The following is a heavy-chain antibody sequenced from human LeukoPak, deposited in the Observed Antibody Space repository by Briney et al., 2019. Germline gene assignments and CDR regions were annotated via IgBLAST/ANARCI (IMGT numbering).Heavy chain of an antibody. CDR3: ARKGENGDYFDY. CDR1: GFTFSSYS. Sequence: GGSLRPSCAASGFTFSSYSMNWVRQAPGKGLEWVSSISSSSSYIYYADSVKGRFTISRDNAKNSLYLQMNSLRAEDTAVYYCARKGENGDYFDYWGQGTLVTVSS. CDR2: ISSSSSYI. D-gene: IGHD4-17*01. J-gene: IGHJ4*02. V-gene: IGHV3-21*01.